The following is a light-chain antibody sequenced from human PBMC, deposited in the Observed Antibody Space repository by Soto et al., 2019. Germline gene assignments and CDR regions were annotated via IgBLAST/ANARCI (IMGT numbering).Light chain of an antibody. J-gene: IGKJ1*01. CDR3: QQYNNWPTWT. CDR2: GAS. CDR1: QSVGSN. V-gene: IGKV3-15*01. Sequence: EIVMTQSPAALSVSPGERVTLSCRARQSVGSNLAWYQQKPGQAPRLLIYGASTRATGIPARFSGSGSETEITLTISSLQAEDSAVYFCQQYNNWPTWTFGQGTKVDIK.